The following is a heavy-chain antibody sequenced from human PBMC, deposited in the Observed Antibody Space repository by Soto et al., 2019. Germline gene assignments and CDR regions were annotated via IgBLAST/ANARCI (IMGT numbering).Heavy chain of an antibody. CDR3: AAAPYGLDDYFDY. CDR2: IVVGSGNT. J-gene: IGHJ4*02. V-gene: IGHV1-58*01. Sequence: SVKVSCKASGFTYTSSAVQWVRQARGQRLEWIGWIVVGSGNTNYAQKFQERVTITRDMSTSTAYMELSSLRSEDTAVYYCAAAPYGLDDYFDYWGQGTLVTVSS. D-gene: IGHD4-17*01. CDR1: GFTYTSSA.